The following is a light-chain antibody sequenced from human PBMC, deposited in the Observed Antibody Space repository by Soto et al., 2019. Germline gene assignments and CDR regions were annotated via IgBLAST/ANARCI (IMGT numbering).Light chain of an antibody. J-gene: IGKJ3*01. CDR3: QKYGSSLLST. CDR1: QSVSSSY. CDR2: GAS. Sequence: EIVLTQSPGTLSLSPGERATLSCRASQSVSSSYLAWYQQKPGQAPRLLIYGASSRATGIPDRFSGSGSGTDFTLTISRLEPEDFAVYYCQKYGSSLLSTFGPGTKVDIK. V-gene: IGKV3-20*01.